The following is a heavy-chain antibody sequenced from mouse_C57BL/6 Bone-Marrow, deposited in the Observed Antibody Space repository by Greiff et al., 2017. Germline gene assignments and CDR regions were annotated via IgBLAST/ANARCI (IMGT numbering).Heavy chain of an antibody. CDR2: IDPSDSYT. CDR1: GSTFTSYW. V-gene: IGHV1-50*01. J-gene: IGHJ3*01. D-gene: IGHD4-1*01. CDR3: ARTGTLFAY. Sequence: VQGVESGAELVKPGASVKLSCKASGSTFTSYWMQWVKQRPGQGLEWIGEIDPSDSYTNYNQKFKGKATLTVDTSSSTAYMQLSSLTSEDSAVYYCARTGTLFAYWGQGTLVTVSA.